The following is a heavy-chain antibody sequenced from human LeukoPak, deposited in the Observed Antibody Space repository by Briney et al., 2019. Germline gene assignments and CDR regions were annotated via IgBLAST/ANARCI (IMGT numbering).Heavy chain of an antibody. J-gene: IGHJ5*02. CDR2: IYTSGST. V-gene: IGHV4-4*07. Sequence: SETLSLTCTASGGSISSYYWSWIRQPAGKGLEWIGRIYTSGSTNYNPSLKSRVTVSVDTSKNQFSLKLSSVTAADTAVYYCARGYYYGSGSLRSWFDPWGQGTLVTVSS. CDR3: ARGYYYGSGSLRSWFDP. D-gene: IGHD3-10*01. CDR1: GGSISSYY.